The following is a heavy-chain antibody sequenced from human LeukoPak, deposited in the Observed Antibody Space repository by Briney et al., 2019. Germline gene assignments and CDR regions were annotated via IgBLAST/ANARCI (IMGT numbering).Heavy chain of an antibody. Sequence: PGRSLRLSCAASGFTFTSYRMDWVRQATGKGLEWVSYISSSGSGIYCAASVKGRFTISRDNAKNSLYMQMNRLRAEETAVYYCARGSYSSSLVYFDDWGQLILVSASS. V-gene: IGHV3-48*04. D-gene: IGHD6-6*01. CDR1: GFTFTSYR. CDR3: ARGSYSSSLVYFDD. CDR2: ISSSGSGI. J-gene: IGHJ4*02.